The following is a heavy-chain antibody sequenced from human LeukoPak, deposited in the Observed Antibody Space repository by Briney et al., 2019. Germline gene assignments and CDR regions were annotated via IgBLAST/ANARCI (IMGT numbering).Heavy chain of an antibody. D-gene: IGHD3-22*01. CDR2: IYHSGST. CDR3: AREDDSSGYVGY. Sequence: SETLSLPCAVSGYSISSGEYWGWRRQPPGKGREGIGSIYHSGSTYYNPSLKSRVTISVDTSKNQFSLKLSSVTAADTAVYYCAREDDSSGYVGYWGQGTLVTVSS. CDR1: GYSISSGEY. J-gene: IGHJ4*02. V-gene: IGHV4-38-2*02.